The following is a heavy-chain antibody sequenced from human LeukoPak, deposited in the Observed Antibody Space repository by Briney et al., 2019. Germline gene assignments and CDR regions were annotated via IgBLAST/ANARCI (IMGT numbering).Heavy chain of an antibody. CDR2: LSGSSTYI. J-gene: IGHJ4*02. CDR3: ARNRGGGSGYSDY. Sequence: PGGSLRLSCAASGFTFSTYSMNWVRQAPGKGLEWVSSLSGSSTYIYYADSVRGRFTISRDNAKNLLYLQMNSLRAEDTAMYYCARNRGGGSGYSDYWGQGTLVTVSS. CDR1: GFTFSTYS. D-gene: IGHD3-22*01. V-gene: IGHV3-21*04.